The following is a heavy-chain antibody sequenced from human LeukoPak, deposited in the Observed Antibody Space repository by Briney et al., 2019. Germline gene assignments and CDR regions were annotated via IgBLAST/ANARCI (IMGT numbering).Heavy chain of an antibody. CDR1: GFSFSRYR. V-gene: IGHV3-7*01. Sequence: GGSLRLSGAASGFSFSRYRMNWVRPAPGKGLEWVANIKKYGHENNYVDSVKGRFSISRDNARNSLYLQMDSLRAEDTAVYYCAKEGAYPIITYDSWGQGALVTVSS. J-gene: IGHJ5*01. CDR3: AKEGAYPIITYDS. CDR2: IKKYGHEN. D-gene: IGHD3-10*01.